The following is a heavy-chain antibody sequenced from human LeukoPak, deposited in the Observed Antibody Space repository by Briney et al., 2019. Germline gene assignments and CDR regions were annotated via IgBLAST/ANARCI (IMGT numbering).Heavy chain of an antibody. D-gene: IGHD6-19*01. Sequence: ASVKVSCKASGYTFTSYDINWVRQAPRQGLEWMGWMNPNSGNTGYAQKFQGRVTMTRNTSISTAYMELSSLRSEDAAVYYCARGRAVAGTSHWFDPWGQGTLVTVSS. V-gene: IGHV1-8*01. CDR1: GYTFTSYD. CDR2: MNPNSGNT. CDR3: ARGRAVAGTSHWFDP. J-gene: IGHJ5*02.